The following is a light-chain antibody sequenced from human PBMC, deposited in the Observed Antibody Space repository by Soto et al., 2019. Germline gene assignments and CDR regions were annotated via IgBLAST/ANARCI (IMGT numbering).Light chain of an antibody. CDR2: YDS. J-gene: IGLJ1*01. Sequence: SYELTQPPSVSVAPEKTATITCGGNNIGNKRVHWYRQKPGQAPVLLISYDSDRPSGIPERFSGSNSENTATLTISRVEAGDEADYYCQVWDIMTDNYVFGSGTKLT. CDR3: QVWDIMTDNYV. CDR1: NIGNKR. V-gene: IGLV3-21*04.